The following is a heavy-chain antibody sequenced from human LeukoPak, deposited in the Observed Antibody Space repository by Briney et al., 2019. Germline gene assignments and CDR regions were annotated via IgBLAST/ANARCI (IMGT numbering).Heavy chain of an antibody. D-gene: IGHD3-3*01. CDR3: ARGAGFTDY. J-gene: IGHJ4*02. CDR2: INHVGST. CDR1: GGSFSAHY. Sequence: PSETLSLTCAVYGGSFSAHYWSWIRQPPGKGLEWIGEINHVGSTNYNPSLKSRVTISVDTSKNQYSWKLSSVSAADTAVYYCARGAGFTDYWGQGILVTVSS. V-gene: IGHV4-34*01.